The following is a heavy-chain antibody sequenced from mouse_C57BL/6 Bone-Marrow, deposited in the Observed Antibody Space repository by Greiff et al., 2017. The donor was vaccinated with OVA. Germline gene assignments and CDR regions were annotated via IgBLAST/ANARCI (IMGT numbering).Heavy chain of an antibody. Sequence: QVQLQQSGAELVRPGASVKLSCKASGYTFTDYYINWVKQRPGQGLEWIARIYPGSGNTYYNEKFKGKATLTAEKSSSTAYMQLSSLTSEDSAVYFCAREGRDGYAMDYWGQGTSVTVSS. CDR2: IYPGSGNT. D-gene: IGHD2-3*01. CDR1: GYTFTDYY. CDR3: AREGRDGYAMDY. V-gene: IGHV1-76*01. J-gene: IGHJ4*01.